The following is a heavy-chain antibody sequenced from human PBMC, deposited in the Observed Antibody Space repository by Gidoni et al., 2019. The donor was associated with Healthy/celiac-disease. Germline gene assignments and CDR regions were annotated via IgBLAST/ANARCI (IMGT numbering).Heavy chain of an antibody. Sequence: QLQLQESGPGLVKPSETLSLTCTVSGGSISSSSYYWGWIRQPPGKGLEWIGSIYYSGSTYYNPSLKSRVTISVDTSKNQFSLKLSSVTAADTAVYYCARQTWIQLWSQYYFDYWGQGTLVTVSS. D-gene: IGHD5-18*01. CDR1: GGSISSSSYY. V-gene: IGHV4-39*01. CDR3: ARQTWIQLWSQYYFDY. J-gene: IGHJ4*02. CDR2: IYYSGST.